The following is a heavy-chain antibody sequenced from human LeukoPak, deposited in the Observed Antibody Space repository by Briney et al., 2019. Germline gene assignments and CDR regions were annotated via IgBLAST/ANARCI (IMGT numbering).Heavy chain of an antibody. Sequence: GSLRLSCAASGFTFSSYAMHWVHQAPGKGLEWVAVISYDGSNKYYADSVKGRFTISRDNSKNTLYLQMNSLRAEDTAVYYCARQDSGSPPGDYWGQGTLVTVSS. CDR2: ISYDGSNK. D-gene: IGHD1-26*01. J-gene: IGHJ4*02. V-gene: IGHV3-30*04. CDR3: ARQDSGSPPGDY. CDR1: GFTFSSYA.